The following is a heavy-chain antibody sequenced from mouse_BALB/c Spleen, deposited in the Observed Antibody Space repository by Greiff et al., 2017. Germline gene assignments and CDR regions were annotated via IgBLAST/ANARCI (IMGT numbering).Heavy chain of an antibody. D-gene: IGHD2-3*01. CDR2: IDPYNGGT. CDR3: ERRDDGYPEDAMDY. J-gene: IGHJ4*01. V-gene: IGHV1S135*01. Sequence: EVQLQQSGPELVKPGASVKVSCKASGYSFTDYNMYWVKQSHGKSLEWIGYIDPYNGGTSYNQKFKGKATLTVDKSSSPAFMHINSLTSEDSAVYYGERRDDGYPEDAMDYWGQGTSVNVAS. CDR1: GYSFTDYN.